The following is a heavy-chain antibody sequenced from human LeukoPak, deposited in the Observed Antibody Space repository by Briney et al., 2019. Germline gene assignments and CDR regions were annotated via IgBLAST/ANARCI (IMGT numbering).Heavy chain of an antibody. CDR2: IGITGTKT. CDR3: ANEIRPNDY. CDR1: DFDFSSHA. J-gene: IGHJ4*02. Sequence: GGSLRLSCAASDFDFSSHAMTWVRQAPGKGLEWVSAIGITGTKTYYGDSVKGRFLVSRDNSKNTLYLQMNSLRVEDTAVYFCANEIRPNDYWGQGTLVTVAS. D-gene: IGHD4-17*01. V-gene: IGHV3-23*01.